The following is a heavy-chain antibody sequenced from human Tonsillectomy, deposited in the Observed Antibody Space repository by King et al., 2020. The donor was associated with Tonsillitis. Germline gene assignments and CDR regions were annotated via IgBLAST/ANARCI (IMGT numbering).Heavy chain of an antibody. J-gene: IGHJ4*02. Sequence: VQLQESGPGLVKPSETLSLTCTVSGGSVNSYHWSWIRQSPGKGLEWIGHMFHTGSSDYNPSLKSRVTISVYTSKNQFSLRVGSVTAADTAVYYCERVSGFDSGSRSFDYWGQGTLVIVSS. D-gene: IGHD3-10*01. CDR2: MFHTGSS. CDR1: GGSVNSYH. V-gene: IGHV4-59*02. CDR3: ERVSGFDSGSRSFDY.